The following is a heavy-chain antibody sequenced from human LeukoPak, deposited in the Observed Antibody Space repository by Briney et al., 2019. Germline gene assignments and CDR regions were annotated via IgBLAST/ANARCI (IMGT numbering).Heavy chain of an antibody. Sequence: GASVEVSCKASGYTFTSYGISWVRQAPGQGLEWMGWISAYNGNTNYAQKLQGRVTMTTDTSTSTAYMELRSLRSDDTAVYYCARSRFTTMVRGVSYYYGMDVWGQGTTVTVSS. CDR2: ISAYNGNT. CDR3: ARSRFTTMVRGVSYYYGMDV. CDR1: GYTFTSYG. V-gene: IGHV1-18*01. J-gene: IGHJ6*02. D-gene: IGHD3-10*01.